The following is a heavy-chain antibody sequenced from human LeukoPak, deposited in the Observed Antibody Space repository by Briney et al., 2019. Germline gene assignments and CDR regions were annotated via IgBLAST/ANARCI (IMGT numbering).Heavy chain of an antibody. CDR1: GGSISSGDYY. J-gene: IGHJ4*02. D-gene: IGHD3-10*01. CDR3: GRGTMVVIVEQ. CDR2: IYYSGST. Sequence: SQTLSLTCTVSGGSISSGDYYWSWIRQPPGKGLGWIGYIYYSGSTYYNPSLKSRVTISVDTSKNQFSLKLSSVTAADTAVHLCGRGTMVVIVEQWGQGTLGPV. V-gene: IGHV4-30-4*08.